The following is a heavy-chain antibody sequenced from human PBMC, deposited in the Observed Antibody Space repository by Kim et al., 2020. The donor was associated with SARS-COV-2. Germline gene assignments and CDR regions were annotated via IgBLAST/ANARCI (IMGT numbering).Heavy chain of an antibody. J-gene: IGHJ4*02. Sequence: SETLSLTCAVYGGSFSGYYWSWIRQPPGKGLEWIGEINHSGSTNYNPSLKSRVTISVDTSKNQFSLKLSSVTAADTAVYYCARRLGYCSSTSCYTAIDYWGQGTLVTVSS. V-gene: IGHV4-34*01. CDR1: GGSFSGYY. CDR2: INHSGST. CDR3: ARRLGYCSSTSCYTAIDY. D-gene: IGHD2-2*02.